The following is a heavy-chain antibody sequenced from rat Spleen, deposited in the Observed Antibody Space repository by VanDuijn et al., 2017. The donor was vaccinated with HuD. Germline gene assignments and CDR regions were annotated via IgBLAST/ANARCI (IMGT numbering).Heavy chain of an antibody. D-gene: IGHD1-9*01. CDR1: GFNFNDYW. Sequence: EVKLVESGGGLVQPGRSLKLSCAASGFNFNDYWMGWVRQAPTKGLEWVASITNTGGSTYYPDSVKGRFTISRDNAKSTLYLQMDSLRSEDTATYYCARRHYGYTDYFDYWGQGVMVTVST. V-gene: IGHV5-31*01. CDR3: ARRHYGYTDYFDY. J-gene: IGHJ2*01. CDR2: ITNTGGST.